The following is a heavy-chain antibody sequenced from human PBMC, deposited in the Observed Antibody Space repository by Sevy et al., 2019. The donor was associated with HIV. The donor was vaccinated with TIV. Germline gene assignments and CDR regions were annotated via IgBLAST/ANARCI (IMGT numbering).Heavy chain of an antibody. J-gene: IGHJ4*02. V-gene: IGHV3-21*06. CDR3: ARSWELLEFFDF. CDR1: GFTFTDYS. Sequence: GGSLRLSFAASGFTFTDYSMTWVRQAPGKGLEWVSSISSSGNYIYYADSVKGRFSISRDNAKNSLFLQMNSLRAEDTAVYYCARSWELLEFFDFWGQRTLVTVSS. D-gene: IGHD1-26*01. CDR2: ISSSGNYI.